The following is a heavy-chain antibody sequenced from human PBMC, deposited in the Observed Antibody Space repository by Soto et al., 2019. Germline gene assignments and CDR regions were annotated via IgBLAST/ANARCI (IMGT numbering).Heavy chain of an antibody. Sequence: GGSLRLSCAASGFTFSSYAMSWVRQAPGKGLEWVSAISGSGGSTYYADSVKGRFTISRDNSKNTLYLQMNSLRAEDTAVYYCAKEACSGGSCYPGYVDYWGQGTLVTVSS. CDR1: GFTFSSYA. D-gene: IGHD2-15*01. V-gene: IGHV3-23*01. J-gene: IGHJ4*02. CDR3: AKEACSGGSCYPGYVDY. CDR2: ISGSGGST.